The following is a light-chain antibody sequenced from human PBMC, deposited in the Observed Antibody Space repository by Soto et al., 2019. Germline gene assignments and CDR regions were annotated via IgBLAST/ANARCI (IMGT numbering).Light chain of an antibody. CDR3: HQYGDSRT. V-gene: IGKV3-20*01. J-gene: IGKJ1*01. CDR1: QTVANSA. CDR2: GAS. Sequence: EIVLTQSPGTLSLSPGERATLSCRASQTVANSALAWYQQKPGQAPRLLIFGASSSATAIPARFSGSVSGTDFTLSISRLEPEDFAVYYCHQYGDSRTFGQGTKVEIK.